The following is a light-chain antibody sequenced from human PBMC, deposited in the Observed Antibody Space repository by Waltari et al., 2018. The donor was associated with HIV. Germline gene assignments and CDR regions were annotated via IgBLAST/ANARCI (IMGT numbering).Light chain of an antibody. V-gene: IGLV2-11*01. CDR1: SSDVGGYYY. J-gene: IGLJ2*01. Sequence: QSALTQPRSVSGSPGQSVTISCTGTSSDVGGYYYVSLYQHHPGKAPKLLIYDVTKRPSGVPDRVSGSKSGNTASLTISGLQAEDEADYHCCSYAGSFTLIFGGGTTVTVL. CDR2: DVT. CDR3: CSYAGSFTLI.